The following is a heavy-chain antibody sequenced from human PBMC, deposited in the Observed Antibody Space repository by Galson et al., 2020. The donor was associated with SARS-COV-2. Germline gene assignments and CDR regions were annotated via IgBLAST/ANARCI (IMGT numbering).Heavy chain of an antibody. CDR1: GASISSYY. Sequence: ETSETLSLTCTVSGASISSYYWSWNRHPPGQGLEWKGYIYYSGSANYNPSLKSRVTISGDTSKNQFSLKLSSVTAADTAVYYCARGLVGATKAWWFDPWGQGTLVTVSS. CDR3: ARGLVGATKAWWFDP. CDR2: IYYSGSA. D-gene: IGHD1-26*01. V-gene: IGHV4-59*01. J-gene: IGHJ5*02.